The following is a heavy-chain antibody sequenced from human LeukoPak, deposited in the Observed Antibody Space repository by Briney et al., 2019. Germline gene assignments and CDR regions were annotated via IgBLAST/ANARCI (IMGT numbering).Heavy chain of an antibody. CDR3: ARTRWLEYYFDY. CDR2: INHSGST. V-gene: IGHV4-34*01. D-gene: IGHD3-22*01. Sequence: PSETLSLTCAVYGGSFSGYYWSWIRQPPGKGLEWIGEINHSGSTNYNPSLKSRVTISVDTSKSQFSLKLSSVTAADTAVYYCARTRWLEYYFDYWGQGTLVTVSS. CDR1: GGSFSGYY. J-gene: IGHJ4*02.